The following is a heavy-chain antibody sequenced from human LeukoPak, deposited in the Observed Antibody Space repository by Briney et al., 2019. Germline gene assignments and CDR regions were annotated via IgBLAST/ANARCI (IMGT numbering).Heavy chain of an antibody. CDR3: ARDGSVGYGGNSGDLDY. D-gene: IGHD3-10*01. V-gene: IGHV1-2*02. CDR2: INPNSGGT. Sequence: ASVKVSCKASGYTFTGYYMHWVRQAPGQGLEWMGWINPNSGGTNYAQKFQGRVTMTRDTSISTAYMELSRLRSDDTAVYYCARDGSVGYGGNSGDLDYWGQGTLVTVSS. J-gene: IGHJ4*02. CDR1: GYTFTGYY.